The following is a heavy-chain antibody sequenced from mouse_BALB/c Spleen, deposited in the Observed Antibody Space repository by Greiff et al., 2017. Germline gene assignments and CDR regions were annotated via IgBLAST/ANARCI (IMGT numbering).Heavy chain of an antibody. Sequence: VQLQQSGAELARPGASVKLSCKASGYTFTSYWMQWVKQRPGQGLEWIGAIYPGDGDTRYTQKFKGKATLTADKSSSTAYMQLSSLASEDSAVYYCARAGYGYAMDYWGQGTSVTVSS. J-gene: IGHJ4*01. CDR1: GYTFTSYW. D-gene: IGHD2-14*01. CDR2: IYPGDGDT. V-gene: IGHV1-87*01. CDR3: ARAGYGYAMDY.